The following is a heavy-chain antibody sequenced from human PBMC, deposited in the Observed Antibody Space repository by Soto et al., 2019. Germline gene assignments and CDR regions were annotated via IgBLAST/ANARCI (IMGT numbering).Heavy chain of an antibody. V-gene: IGHV1-24*01. J-gene: IGHJ4*02. CDR3: ATPVLWFGELSGFDY. D-gene: IGHD3-10*01. CDR1: GYTLTELS. Sequence: ASVKVSCKVSGYTLTELSMHWVRQAPGKGLEWMGGFDPEDGETIYAQKFQGRVTMTEDTSTDTAYMELSSLRSEDTAVYYCATPVLWFGELSGFDYWGQGTLVTVSS. CDR2: FDPEDGET.